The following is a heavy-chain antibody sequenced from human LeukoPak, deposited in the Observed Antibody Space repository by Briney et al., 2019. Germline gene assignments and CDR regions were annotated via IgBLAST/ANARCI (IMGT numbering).Heavy chain of an antibody. J-gene: IGHJ5*02. D-gene: IGHD3-10*01. CDR1: GGSFSGYY. CDR3: AREKVYYHWFDP. V-gene: IGHV4-34*01. CDR2: INHSGST. Sequence: PSETLSLTCAVYGGSFSGYYWSWIRQPPGKGLEWIGEINHSGSTNYNPSLKSRVTISVDTSKNQFSLKLSSVTAADTAVYYCAREKVYYHWFDPWGQGTLVTVSS.